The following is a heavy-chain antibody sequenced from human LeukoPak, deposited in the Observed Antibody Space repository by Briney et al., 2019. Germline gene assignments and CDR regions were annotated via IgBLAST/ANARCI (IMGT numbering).Heavy chain of an antibody. CDR2: MNPNNGNT. D-gene: IGHD2-2*02. V-gene: IGHV1-8*01. CDR3: VRDGEGAAISVNYWFDP. J-gene: IGHJ5*02. Sequence: ASVKVSCKASGFTFTSYDINWVRQASGQGLEWMGWMNPNNGNTGYAQKFQGRVTMTRDTSISTAYMELRGLRSEDTAVYYCVRDGEGAAISVNYWFDPWGQGTLVTVSS. CDR1: GFTFTSYD.